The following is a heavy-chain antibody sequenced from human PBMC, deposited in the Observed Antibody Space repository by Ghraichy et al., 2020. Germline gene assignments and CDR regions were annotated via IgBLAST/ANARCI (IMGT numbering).Heavy chain of an antibody. V-gene: IGHV3-53*01. CDR2: IYSGGST. CDR3: ARDLPSSGLLFGYYYGMDV. J-gene: IGHJ6*02. CDR1: GFTVSSNY. Sequence: GSLRLSCAASGFTVSSNYMSWVRQAPGKGLEWVSVIYSGGSTYYADSVKGRFTISRDNSKNTLYLQMNSLRAEDTAVYYCARDLPSSGLLFGYYYGMDVWGQGTTVTVSS. D-gene: IGHD2-21*02.